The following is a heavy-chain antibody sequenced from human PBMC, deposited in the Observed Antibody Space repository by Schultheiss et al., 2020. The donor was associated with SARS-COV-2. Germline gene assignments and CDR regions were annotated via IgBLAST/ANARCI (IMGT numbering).Heavy chain of an antibody. J-gene: IGHJ3*02. D-gene: IGHD2-2*01. V-gene: IGHV3-23*01. Sequence: GGSLRLSCAASGFTFSTYAMSWVRQAPGKGLEWVSGISGSGGSTYYADSVKGRFTISRDNAKNSLYLQMNSLRAEDTAVYYCARAGYCSSTSCYHDAFDIWGQGTMVTVSS. CDR2: ISGSGGST. CDR3: ARAGYCSSTSCYHDAFDI. CDR1: GFTFSTYA.